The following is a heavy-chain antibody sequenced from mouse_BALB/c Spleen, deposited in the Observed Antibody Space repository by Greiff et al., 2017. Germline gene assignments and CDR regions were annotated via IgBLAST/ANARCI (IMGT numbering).Heavy chain of an antibody. CDR3: ARDGSSGYTWFAY. J-gene: IGHJ3*01. V-gene: IGHV2-9*02. Sequence: QVQLQQSGPGLVAPSQSLSITCTVSGFSLTSYGVHWVRQPPGKGLEWLGVIWAGGSTNYNSALMSRLSISKDNSKSQVFLKMNSLQTDDTAMYYCARDGSSGYTWFAYWGQGTLVTVSA. CDR1: GFSLTSYG. D-gene: IGHD3-1*01. CDR2: IWAGGST.